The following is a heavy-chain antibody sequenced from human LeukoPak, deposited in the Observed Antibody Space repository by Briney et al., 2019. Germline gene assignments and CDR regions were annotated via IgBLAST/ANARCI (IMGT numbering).Heavy chain of an antibody. CDR3: VRGDGRGWSDGSH. Sequence: GGXXRLSCAASGFTFNSYMGWVRQAPGKGVGYGAIISGDETDKKYLDSVKGRFTISRDNAKNLVHLQMNSLRAEDTAFYYCVRGDGRGWSDGSHWGQGTLVTVSS. V-gene: IGHV3-7*01. D-gene: IGHD1-26*01. CDR2: ISGDETDK. CDR1: GFTFNSY. J-gene: IGHJ4*02.